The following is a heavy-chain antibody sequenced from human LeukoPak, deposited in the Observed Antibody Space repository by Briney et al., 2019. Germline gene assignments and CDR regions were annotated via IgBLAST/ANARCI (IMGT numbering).Heavy chain of an antibody. D-gene: IGHD2-15*01. J-gene: IGHJ4*02. Sequence: PSETLSHTCAVYGGSFSGYYWSWIRQPPGKGLEWIGEINHSGSTNYNPSLKSRVTISVDTSKNQFSLKLSSVTAADTAVYYCARGGGIVVVVAAAYFDYWGQGTLVTVSS. V-gene: IGHV4-34*01. CDR3: ARGGGIVVVVAAAYFDY. CDR1: GGSFSGYY. CDR2: INHSGST.